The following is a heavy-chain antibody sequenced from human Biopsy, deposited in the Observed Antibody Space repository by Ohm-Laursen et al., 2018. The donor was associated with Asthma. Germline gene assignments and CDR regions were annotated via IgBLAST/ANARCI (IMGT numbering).Heavy chain of an antibody. Sequence: SVKVSCKASGYTFTSNAIHWMRQAPGQSLEWMAWLNPVNGNTKYSQQFQGRVTITGDTSASTAYMELSSLTSEDTAVFYCAREVGATRYDPWGQGTLVTVSS. CDR1: GYTFTSNA. CDR3: AREVGATRYDP. CDR2: LNPVNGNT. J-gene: IGHJ5*02. D-gene: IGHD1-26*01. V-gene: IGHV1-3*01.